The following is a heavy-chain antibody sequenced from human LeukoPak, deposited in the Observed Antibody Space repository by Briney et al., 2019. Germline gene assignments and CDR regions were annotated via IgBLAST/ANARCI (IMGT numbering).Heavy chain of an antibody. V-gene: IGHV1-69*06. CDR1: GGTFSSYA. Sequence: GASVKVSCKASGGTFSSYAISWVRQAPGQGLEWMGGIIPIFGTASYAQKFQGRVTITADKSTSTAYMELSSLRSEDTAVYYCARVKPYSYDSSGYYHRSYYFDYWGQGTLVTVSS. CDR2: IIPIFGTA. J-gene: IGHJ4*02. D-gene: IGHD3-22*01. CDR3: ARVKPYSYDSSGYYHRSYYFDY.